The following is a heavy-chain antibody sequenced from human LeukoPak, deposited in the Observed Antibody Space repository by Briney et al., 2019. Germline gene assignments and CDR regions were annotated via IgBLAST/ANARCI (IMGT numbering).Heavy chain of an antibody. CDR2: ISTSGNTI. D-gene: IGHD2-2*01. J-gene: IGHJ2*01. CDR3: AKSVVPAAGDWYFDL. Sequence: GGSLRLSCVASGFYFTSSEMNWVRQAPGKGLEWISYISTSGNTIHYADSVKGRFTISRDNPKNSLYLQMNSLRAEDMALYYCAKSVVPAAGDWYFDLWGRGTLVTVSS. CDR1: GFYFTSSE. V-gene: IGHV3-48*03.